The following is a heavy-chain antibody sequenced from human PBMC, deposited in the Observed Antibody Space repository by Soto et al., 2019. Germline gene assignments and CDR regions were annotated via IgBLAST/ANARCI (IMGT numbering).Heavy chain of an antibody. J-gene: IGHJ5*02. D-gene: IGHD3-22*01. CDR3: ARDLSGNYDSSGYYQGWFDP. V-gene: IGHV1-69*01. CDR1: GGTFSSYA. Sequence: QVQLVQSGAEVKKPGSSVKVSCKASGGTFSSYAISWVRQAPGQGLEWMGGIIPICGTANYAQKFQGRVTITADESTSTAYMELSSLRSEDTAVYYCARDLSGNYDSSGYYQGWFDPWGQGSLVTVSS. CDR2: IIPICGTA.